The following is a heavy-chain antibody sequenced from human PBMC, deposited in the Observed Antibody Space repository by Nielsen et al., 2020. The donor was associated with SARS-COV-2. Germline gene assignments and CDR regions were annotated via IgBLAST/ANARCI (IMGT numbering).Heavy chain of an antibody. CDR3: AGDRRLLWSGDRAIQDYGTIQDYYFFPVNV. V-gene: IGHV4-59*01. J-gene: IGHJ6*02. CDR1: GGSISSSP. Sequence: SETLSLTCIVSGGSISSSPWNWIRQPPGKGLEWIGYIYGSGSTKYNSSLKSRVTLSLDTSKNQLSLKLGSVTAADTAVYYCAGDRRLLWSGDRAIQDYGTIQDYYFFPVNVWGQGTTVTVSS. D-gene: IGHD3-10*01. CDR2: IYGSGST.